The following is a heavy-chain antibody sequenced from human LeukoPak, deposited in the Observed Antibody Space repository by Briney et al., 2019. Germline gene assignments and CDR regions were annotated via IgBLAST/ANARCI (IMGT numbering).Heavy chain of an antibody. CDR2: ISGSGGST. J-gene: IGHJ4*02. V-gene: IGHV3-23*01. D-gene: IGHD5-12*01. CDR3: AKVVYSGYGPADY. Sequence: GGSLRLSCAASGFTFSSYAMSWVRQAPGKGLEWVSGISGSGGSTYYADSVKGRFTISGDNSKNTLYLQLSSLRAEETAVYYCAKVVYSGYGPADYWGQGTLVTVSS. CDR1: GFTFSSYA.